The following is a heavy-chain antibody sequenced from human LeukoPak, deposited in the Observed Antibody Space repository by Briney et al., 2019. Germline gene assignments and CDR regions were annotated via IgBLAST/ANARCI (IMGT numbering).Heavy chain of an antibody. CDR2: IYPSGTT. CDR3: ARHYLYDTSGDGTYYFDY. CDR1: GYSINSGYH. Sequence: SXTLSLTCIVSGYSINSGYHWGGSRPPPGKGGEGIGIIYPSGTTYYNPSLKSRVPISIAPSKNQFSLNLSSVTAADTAVYYCARHYLYDTSGDGTYYFDYWGQGTLVTVSS. D-gene: IGHD3-22*01. V-gene: IGHV4-38-2*02. J-gene: IGHJ4*02.